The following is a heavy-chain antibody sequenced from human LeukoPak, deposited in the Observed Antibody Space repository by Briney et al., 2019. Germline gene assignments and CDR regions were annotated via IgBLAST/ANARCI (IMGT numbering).Heavy chain of an antibody. V-gene: IGHV4-59*12. Sequence: PSETLSLTCTVSGGSISSYYWSWIRQPPGKGLEWIGYIYYSGSTGYTSSLESRVTISVDTSKNQFSLQLTSVTPEDTAVYYCARDGENPGDEFDYWGQGTLVTVSS. CDR3: ARDGENPGDEFDY. J-gene: IGHJ4*02. CDR1: GGSISSYY. CDR2: IYYSGST. D-gene: IGHD1-1*01.